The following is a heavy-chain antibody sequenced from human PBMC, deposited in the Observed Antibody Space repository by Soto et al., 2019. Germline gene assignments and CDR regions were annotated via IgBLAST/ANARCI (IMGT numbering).Heavy chain of an antibody. Sequence: SETLSLTCAFSGGSFSGYDWSCIRQPPGKGLEWVGEITHSGSTNYNPSLRSRVTILVDTSKNQMSLQLSSVPAADTAVYYYGRWFGQTRGGYDSRVYYYLDAFDIWGQATMVIVSS. J-gene: IGHJ3*02. D-gene: IGHD3-22*01. CDR2: ITHSGST. V-gene: IGHV4-34*01. CDR3: GRWFGQTRGGYDSRVYYYLDAFDI. CDR1: GGSFSGYD.